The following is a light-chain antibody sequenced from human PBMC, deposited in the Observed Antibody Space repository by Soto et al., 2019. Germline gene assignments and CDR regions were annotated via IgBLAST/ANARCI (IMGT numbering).Light chain of an antibody. CDR2: DAS. CDR3: QQYENLPLT. J-gene: IGKJ4*01. CDR1: QDIKNY. Sequence: DTQMTQSPSSLSASVGDRVTITCQASQDIKNYLNWYLQKPRKAPKLLIYDASNLERGVPSRFSGSEAGTEYSLTISSLQPEDNGTYYCQQYENLPLTFGGGTKVEIK. V-gene: IGKV1-33*01.